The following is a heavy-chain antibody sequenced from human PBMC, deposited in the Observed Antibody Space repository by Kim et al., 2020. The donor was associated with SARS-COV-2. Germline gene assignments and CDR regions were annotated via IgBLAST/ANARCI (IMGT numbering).Heavy chain of an antibody. V-gene: IGHV3-30*02. CDR3: AKSLSGYCSGGSCYS. J-gene: IGHJ4*02. Sequence: DSVKGRFTISRDNSKNTLYLQMNSLRAEDTAVYYCAKSLSGYCSGGSCYSWGQGTLVTVSS. D-gene: IGHD2-15*01.